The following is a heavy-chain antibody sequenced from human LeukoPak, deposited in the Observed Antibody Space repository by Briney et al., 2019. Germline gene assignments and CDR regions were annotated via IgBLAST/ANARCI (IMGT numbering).Heavy chain of an antibody. V-gene: IGHV3-30*04. CDR1: GFTFSSSA. Sequence: GRSLRLSFAASGFTFSSSAMHWFRQAPAKGLEWVAFISYDGSNKYYADSVKGRFTISRDNSKNTLYLQMNSLRAEDTAVYYCARDDDVGSVIDYWGQGTLVTVSS. CDR3: ARDDDVGSVIDY. J-gene: IGHJ4*02. CDR2: ISYDGSNK. D-gene: IGHD3-10*01.